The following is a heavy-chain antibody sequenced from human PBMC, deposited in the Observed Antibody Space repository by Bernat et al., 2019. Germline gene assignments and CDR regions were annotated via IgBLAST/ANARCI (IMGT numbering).Heavy chain of an antibody. J-gene: IGHJ6*02. D-gene: IGHD1/OR15-1a*01. V-gene: IGHV3-11*01. CDR3: ARELDQYYYDYYGMDV. CDR1: GFAFSDYY. CDR2: ISSSGSTI. Sequence: QVQLVESGGGLVKPGGSLRLSCAASGFAFSDYYMSWIRQAPGKGLEWVSYISSSGSTIYYADSVKGRFTISRDNAKNSLYLQMNSLRAEDTAVYYCARELDQYYYDYYGMDVWGQGTTVTVSS.